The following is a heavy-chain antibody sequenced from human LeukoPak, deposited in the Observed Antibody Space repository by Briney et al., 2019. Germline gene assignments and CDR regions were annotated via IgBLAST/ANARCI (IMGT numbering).Heavy chain of an antibody. V-gene: IGHV3-48*03. CDR3: AKTSYGSGSYYIRERYFDY. Sequence: GGSLRLSCAASRFTFSSYEMNWVRQAPGKGLEWVSYISSSGSTIYYADSVKGRFTISRDNAKNSLYLQMNSLRAEDTAVYYCAKTSYGSGSYYIRERYFDYWGQGTLVTVSS. CDR1: RFTFSSYE. J-gene: IGHJ4*02. CDR2: ISSSGSTI. D-gene: IGHD3-10*01.